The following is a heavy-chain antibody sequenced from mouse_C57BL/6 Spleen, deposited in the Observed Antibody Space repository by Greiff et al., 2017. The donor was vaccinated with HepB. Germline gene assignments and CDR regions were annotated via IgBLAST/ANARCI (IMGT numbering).Heavy chain of an antibody. CDR1: GYTFTSYW. J-gene: IGHJ3*01. CDR3: AKPRYYEYGGFAY. V-gene: IGHV1-64*01. D-gene: IGHD2-4*01. Sequence: VQLQQPGAELVKPGASVKLSCKASGYTFTSYWMHWVKQRPGQSLEWIGMIHPNSGSTNYNEKFKSKATLTVDKSSSTAYMQLSRLTSEDSAVYYCAKPRYYEYGGFAYWGQGTLVTVSA. CDR2: IHPNSGST.